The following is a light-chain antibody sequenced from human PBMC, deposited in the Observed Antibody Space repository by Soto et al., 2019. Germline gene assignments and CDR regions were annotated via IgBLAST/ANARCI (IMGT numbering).Light chain of an antibody. V-gene: IGKV1-8*01. CDR1: QGISSY. CDR2: AAS. CDR3: QQYYSYPPT. J-gene: IGKJ1*01. Sequence: AIRMTRLPSSFSASTADGVTITFRASQGISSYLAWYQQKPGKAPKLLIYAASTLQSGVPSRFSGSGSGTDFTLTISCLQSEDFATYYCQQYYSYPPTFGQGTKVDIK.